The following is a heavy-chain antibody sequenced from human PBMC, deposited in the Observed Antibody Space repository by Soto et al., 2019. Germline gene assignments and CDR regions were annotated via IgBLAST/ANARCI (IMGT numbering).Heavy chain of an antibody. CDR1: GGSISSSSGY. CDR3: ARQTDYSNYS. J-gene: IGHJ4*02. Sequence: PSETLSLTCTVSGGSISSSSGYWGWIRQPPGKGLEWIGSIYYSGSTYYNPSLKSRVTISVDTSKNQFSLKLSSVTAADTAVYYCARQTDYSNYSWGQGTPVTVSS. CDR2: IYYSGST. V-gene: IGHV4-39*01. D-gene: IGHD4-4*01.